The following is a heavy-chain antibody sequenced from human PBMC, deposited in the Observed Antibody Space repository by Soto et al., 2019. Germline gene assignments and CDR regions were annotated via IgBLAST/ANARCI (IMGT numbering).Heavy chain of an antibody. V-gene: IGHV1-8*01. J-gene: IGHJ6*02. CDR2: MNPNSGNT. Sequence: ASVKVSCKASGYTFTSYDINWVRQATGQGLEWMGWMNPNSGNTGYAQKFQGRVTMTRNTSISTAYMELSSLSSEDTAVYYCARVGQYYYGMDVWGQGTTVTVSS. D-gene: IGHD3-16*01. CDR1: GYTFTSYD. CDR3: ARVGQYYYGMDV.